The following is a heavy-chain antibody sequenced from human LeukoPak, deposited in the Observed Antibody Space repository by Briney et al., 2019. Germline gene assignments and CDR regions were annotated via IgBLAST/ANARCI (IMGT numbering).Heavy chain of an antibody. Sequence: ASVKVSCKASGGTFNSYAISWVRQAPGQGLEWMGGIIPIFGTAKYAQKFQGRVTITADELASTAYMEPNSLRSEDTAMYYCAREPRYSDYDRVLDYWGQGTLVTVSS. J-gene: IGHJ4*02. D-gene: IGHD5-12*01. CDR3: AREPRYSDYDRVLDY. CDR1: GGTFNSYA. V-gene: IGHV1-69*13. CDR2: IIPIFGTA.